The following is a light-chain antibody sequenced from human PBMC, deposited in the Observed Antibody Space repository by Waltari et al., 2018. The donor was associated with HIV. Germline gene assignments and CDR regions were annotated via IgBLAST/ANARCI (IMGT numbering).Light chain of an antibody. CDR1: QSLLYSSNNKNY. CDR2: WAS. CDR3: QQYYITPYT. V-gene: IGKV4-1*01. Sequence: DIVMTQSPDSLTVSLGERATMNCKSSQSLLYSSNNKNYLAWYQQKPGQPPKLLIYWASTRESGVPDRFSGSGSGTDFTLTISSLQAEDVAFYYCQQYYITPYTFGQGTKLEIK. J-gene: IGKJ2*01.